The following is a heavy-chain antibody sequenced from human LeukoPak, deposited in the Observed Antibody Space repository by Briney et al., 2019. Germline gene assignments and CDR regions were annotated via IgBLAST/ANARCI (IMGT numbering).Heavy chain of an antibody. Sequence: SETLSLTCTVSGGSISSYYWSWIRQPPGKGLEWIGYIYYSGSTNYNPSLKSRVTISVDTSKNQFSLKLSSVTAADTAVYYCARADSSGWYVKPAAEYFQHWGQGTLVTVSS. CDR2: IYYSGST. V-gene: IGHV4-59*01. CDR1: GGSISSYY. D-gene: IGHD6-19*01. CDR3: ARADSSGWYVKPAAEYFQH. J-gene: IGHJ1*01.